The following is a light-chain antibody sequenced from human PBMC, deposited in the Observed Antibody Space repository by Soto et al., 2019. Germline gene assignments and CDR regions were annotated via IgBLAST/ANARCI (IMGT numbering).Light chain of an antibody. J-gene: IGLJ1*01. CDR1: SSDIGGYNY. CDR2: DVI. V-gene: IGLV2-14*03. CDR3: SSYTSTTAYV. Sequence: QSALTQPASVSGSPGQSITISCTGTSSDIGGYNYVAWYQQYPGKAPKLIIYDVINRPSGVSHRFSGSKSGNTASLTISGLQAEDEADYYCSSYTSTTAYVFGTGTKLT.